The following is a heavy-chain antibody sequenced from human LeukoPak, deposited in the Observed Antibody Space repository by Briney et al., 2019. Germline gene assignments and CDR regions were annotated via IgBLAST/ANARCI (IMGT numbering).Heavy chain of an antibody. V-gene: IGHV4-61*02. CDR2: IYTSGST. CDR1: GGSISSGSYY. Sequence: SQTLSLTCTVSGGSISSGSYYWSWIRQPAGKGLEWIGRIYTSGSTNYNPSLKSRVTISVDTSKNQFSLKLSSVTAADTAVYYCARGRLNPTGSFSRRSYAFDIWGQGTMVTVSS. CDR3: ARGRLNPTGSFSRRSYAFDI. D-gene: IGHD5-12*01. J-gene: IGHJ3*02.